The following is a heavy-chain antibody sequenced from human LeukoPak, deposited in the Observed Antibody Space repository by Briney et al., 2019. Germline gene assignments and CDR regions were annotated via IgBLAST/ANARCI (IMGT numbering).Heavy chain of an antibody. CDR2: IIAYNGNT. V-gene: IGHV1-18*01. D-gene: IGHD6-19*01. CDR3: VRDIAVDGKSITDDFDI. Sequence: ASVKVSCKPSVYTFTSYAISGVRQTPEQGREWMGCIIAYNGNTNYTQKLQGRVTMTTDTSTSTAYMELRSLRYNDTAVYYCVRDIAVDGKSITDDFDIWGKGTMVTVSS. CDR1: VYTFTSYA. J-gene: IGHJ3*02.